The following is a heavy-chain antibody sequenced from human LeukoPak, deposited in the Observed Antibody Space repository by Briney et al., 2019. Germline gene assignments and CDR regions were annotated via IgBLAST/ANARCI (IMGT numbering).Heavy chain of an antibody. J-gene: IGHJ5*02. D-gene: IGHD6-6*01. CDR1: GGSISSYY. CDR2: IYYSGGT. CDR3: ARGRQLVWFDP. Sequence: SETLSLTCTVSGGSISSYYWSWIRQPPGKGLEWIAYIYYSGGTNYKPSLKSRVTISVDTSKNQFSLKLSSVTAADTAVYYCARGRQLVWFDPWGQGTLVTVSS. V-gene: IGHV4-59*01.